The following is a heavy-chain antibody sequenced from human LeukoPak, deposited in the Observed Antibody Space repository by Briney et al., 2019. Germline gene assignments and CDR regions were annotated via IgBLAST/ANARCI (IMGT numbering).Heavy chain of an antibody. V-gene: IGHV4-4*07. CDR1: GDSIGSYY. CDR2: INTSGTT. J-gene: IGHJ4*02. Sequence: SETLSLTCTVSGDSIGSYYWSWIRQPAGKGLEWIGRINTSGTTDYNPSLKSRVTMSVDTSKNQFSLKLTSVTAADTAVYYCARASHDYGDYSHFDYWGQGTLVTVSS. CDR3: ARASHDYGDYSHFDY. D-gene: IGHD4-17*01.